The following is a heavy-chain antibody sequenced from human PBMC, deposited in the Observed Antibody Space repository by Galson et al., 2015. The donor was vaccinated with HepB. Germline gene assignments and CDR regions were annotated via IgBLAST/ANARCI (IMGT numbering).Heavy chain of an antibody. D-gene: IGHD2-15*01. CDR1: GYTFTYYA. CDR2: INADNGNT. J-gene: IGHJ6*02. Sequence: SVKVSCKASGYTFTYYAMHWVRQAPGQRLEWMGWINADNGNTKYSQKFQGRVTITRDTSARTAYMELSSLRSEDTAVYYCARDGSYCSGDSCYSGYYYGMDVWGQGTTVTVSS. V-gene: IGHV1-3*01. CDR3: ARDGSYCSGDSCYSGYYYGMDV.